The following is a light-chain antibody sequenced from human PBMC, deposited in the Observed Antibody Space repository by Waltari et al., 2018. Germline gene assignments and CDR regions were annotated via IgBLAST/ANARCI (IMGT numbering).Light chain of an antibody. V-gene: IGKV3-20*01. CDR2: ETS. CDR3: QQYGSSPRYT. Sequence: EIMLTQSPGTLSLSPGERVTLSCRASQTVISSYLAWYQQKPGQAPRLLIYETSSRATGIPDRFSGSRSGTDFTLTISRLEPEDSAVYYCQQYGSSPRYTFGQGTKLEIK. J-gene: IGKJ2*01. CDR1: QTVISSY.